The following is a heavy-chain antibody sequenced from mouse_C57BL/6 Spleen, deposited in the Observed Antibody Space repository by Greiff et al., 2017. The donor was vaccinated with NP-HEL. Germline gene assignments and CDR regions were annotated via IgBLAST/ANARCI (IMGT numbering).Heavy chain of an antibody. V-gene: IGHV1-69*01. Sequence: QVQLQQSGAELVMPGASVKLSCKASGYTFTSYWMHWVKQRPGQGLEWIGEIDPSDSYTNYNQKFKGKSTLTVDKSSSTAYMQLSSLTSEDSAVYYCARGSANWDVGFAYWGQGTLVTVSA. CDR1: GYTFTSYW. D-gene: IGHD4-1*01. J-gene: IGHJ3*01. CDR2: IDPSDSYT. CDR3: ARGSANWDVGFAY.